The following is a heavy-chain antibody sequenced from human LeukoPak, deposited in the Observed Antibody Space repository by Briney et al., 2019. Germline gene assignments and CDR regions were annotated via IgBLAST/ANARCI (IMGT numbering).Heavy chain of an antibody. J-gene: IGHJ6*03. CDR1: GGSFSCYY. CDR3: ARGRHGSGSYHLYYYYYMDV. V-gene: IGHV4-34*01. D-gene: IGHD3-10*01. Sequence: SETLSLTCAVYGGSFSCYYWSWIRQPPGKGLEWIGEINHSGSTNYNPSLESRVTISVDTSKNQFSLKLSSVTAADTAVYYCARGRHGSGSYHLYYYYYMDVWGKGTTVTVSS. CDR2: INHSGST.